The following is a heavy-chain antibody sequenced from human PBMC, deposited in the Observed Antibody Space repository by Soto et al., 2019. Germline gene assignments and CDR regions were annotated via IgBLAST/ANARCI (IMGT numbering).Heavy chain of an antibody. Sequence: EVQLVESGGGLVQPGGSLRLSCAASGFTFSSYWMHWVRQVPGKGLVWVSRINSDGSSTSYADSVKGRFTISRDNAKNTLYLQMNSRRAEDTAVYYCARAPGPTGQTYGWVDPGYYYGMDVWGQGTTVTVSS. J-gene: IGHJ6*02. V-gene: IGHV3-74*01. CDR2: INSDGSST. CDR1: GFTFSSYW. D-gene: IGHD2-8*02. CDR3: ARAPGPTGQTYGWVDPGYYYGMDV.